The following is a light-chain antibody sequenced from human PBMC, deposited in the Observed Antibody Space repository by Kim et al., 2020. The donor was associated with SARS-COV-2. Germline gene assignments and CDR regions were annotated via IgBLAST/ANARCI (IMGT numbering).Light chain of an antibody. J-gene: IGKJ1*01. CDR3: QQLNSYPRT. CDR1: QGINSA. Sequence: DIHLTQSPSFLSASVRDTVTITCRASQGINSALAWYQQKPGKAPNLLIYSASTLQSGVPSRFIGSGSGTEFTLTITSLQPEDFATYYCQQLNSYPRTFGQGTKVDIK. CDR2: SAS. V-gene: IGKV1-9*01.